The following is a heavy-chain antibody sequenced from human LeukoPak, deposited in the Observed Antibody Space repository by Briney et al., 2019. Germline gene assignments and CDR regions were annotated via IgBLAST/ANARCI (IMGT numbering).Heavy chain of an antibody. V-gene: IGHV3-11*04. CDR3: ARVRGSYSSDY. CDR1: GFTFSDYY. CDR2: ISSRGGTTI. Sequence: GGSLRLSCTASGFTFSDYYMSWIRQAPGKGLEWISYISSRGGTTIYYADSVKGRFTISRDNAKSSLYLQMNSLRAEDTAVCYCARVRGSYSSDYWGQGTLVTVSS. J-gene: IGHJ4*02. D-gene: IGHD1-26*01.